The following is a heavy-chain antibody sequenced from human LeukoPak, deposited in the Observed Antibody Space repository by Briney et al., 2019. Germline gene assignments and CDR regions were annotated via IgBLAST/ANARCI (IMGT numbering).Heavy chain of an antibody. CDR3: ARAVLYSSGWYYFDY. CDR2: ISYDVTNK. Sequence: GGSLRLSCAASGFTFSTYILHWVRQAPGKGLEWVAGISYDVTNKYSADSVKGRFTISRDNSKNTLHLQMNSLRTDDTAIYYCARAVLYSSGWYYFDYWGQGTLVTVSS. J-gene: IGHJ4*02. CDR1: GFTFSTYI. V-gene: IGHV3-30-3*01. D-gene: IGHD6-19*01.